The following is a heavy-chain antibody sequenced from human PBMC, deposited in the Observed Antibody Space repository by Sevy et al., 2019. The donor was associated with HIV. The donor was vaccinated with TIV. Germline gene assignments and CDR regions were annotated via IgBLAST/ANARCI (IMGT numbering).Heavy chain of an antibody. V-gene: IGHV1-69*13. Sequence: ASVKVSCKASGGTFSSYAISWVRQAPGQGLEWMGGIIPIFGTGNYAQKFQGRVTITADESTSTAYMELSSLRSEDTAVYYCARDPATTRPSKYYYGMDVWGQGTTVTVSS. J-gene: IGHJ6*02. CDR1: GGTFSSYA. CDR3: ARDPATTRPSKYYYGMDV. D-gene: IGHD1-26*01. CDR2: IIPIFGTG.